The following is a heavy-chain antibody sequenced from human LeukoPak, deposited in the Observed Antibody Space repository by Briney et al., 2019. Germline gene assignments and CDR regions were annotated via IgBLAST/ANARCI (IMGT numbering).Heavy chain of an antibody. Sequence: PGGSLRLSCAASGFTFSSSAMSWVRQAPGKGLEWVSAISNNGGYTYYADSVQGRFTISRDNSKSTLCLQMNSLRAEDTAVYYCAKDGGYCSSTSCPVDYWGQGTLVTVSS. V-gene: IGHV3-23*01. D-gene: IGHD2-2*01. CDR3: AKDGGYCSSTSCPVDY. CDR2: ISNNGGYT. J-gene: IGHJ4*02. CDR1: GFTFSSSA.